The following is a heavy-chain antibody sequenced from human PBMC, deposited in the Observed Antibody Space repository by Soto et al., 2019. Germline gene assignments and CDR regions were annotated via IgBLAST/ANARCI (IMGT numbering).Heavy chain of an antibody. D-gene: IGHD3-10*01. CDR3: ARTDGSGVQNDY. V-gene: IGHV4-31*03. CDR2: IYYSGST. J-gene: IGHJ4*02. Sequence: QVQLQESGPGLVKPSQTLSLTCPVSGGSISSGGYYWSWIRQHPGKGLEWIGYIYYSGSTYYNPSLKSRVILSVYTSKNQFCLKLSSVTAADTAVYYCARTDGSGVQNDYWGQGTLVTVSS. CDR1: GGSISSGGYY.